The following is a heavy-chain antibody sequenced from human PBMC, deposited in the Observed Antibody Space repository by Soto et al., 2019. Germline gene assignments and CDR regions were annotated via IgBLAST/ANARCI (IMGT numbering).Heavy chain of an antibody. Sequence: GGSLRLSCAASGFTFSSYAMSWVRQAPGKGLEWVSAISGSGGSTYYADSVKGRFTISRDNSKNTLYLQMNSLRAEDTAVYYCAKAETAAPRVYYYYYGMDVWGQGTTVTVSS. J-gene: IGHJ6*02. CDR1: GFTFSSYA. D-gene: IGHD5-18*01. V-gene: IGHV3-23*01. CDR2: ISGSGGST. CDR3: AKAETAAPRVYYYYYGMDV.